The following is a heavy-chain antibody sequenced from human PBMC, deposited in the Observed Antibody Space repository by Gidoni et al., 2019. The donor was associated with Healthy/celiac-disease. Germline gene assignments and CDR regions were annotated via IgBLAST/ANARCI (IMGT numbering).Heavy chain of an antibody. D-gene: IGHD3-3*01. CDR1: GYPFTRYY. CDR2: INPSGGST. Sequence: QVRRVPSGAEVKKPAASVKVSCQASGYPFTRYYLPWGRQAPGQGLESMGIINPSGGSTSYAKKFQGRVTMTRDTSTSTVYMELSSLRSEDTAVYYWARDRGLLRFLEWLLYYWGQGTLVTVSS. V-gene: IGHV1-46*01. CDR3: ARDRGLLRFLEWLLYY. J-gene: IGHJ4*02.